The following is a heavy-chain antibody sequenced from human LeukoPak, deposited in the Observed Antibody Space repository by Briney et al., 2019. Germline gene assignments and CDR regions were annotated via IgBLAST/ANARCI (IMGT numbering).Heavy chain of an antibody. V-gene: IGHV3-23*01. Sequence: GGSLRLSCEASGFTFSNYAMNCVRQAPGKGLEWVSSISGSGGNTYYAASVKGRFTISRDNSKNTLSLQMNSLRAEDTAVYYCAKDHDYYASGPIWGQGTMVTVSS. CDR3: AKDHDYYASGPI. J-gene: IGHJ3*02. D-gene: IGHD3-10*01. CDR2: ISGSGGNT. CDR1: GFTFSNYA.